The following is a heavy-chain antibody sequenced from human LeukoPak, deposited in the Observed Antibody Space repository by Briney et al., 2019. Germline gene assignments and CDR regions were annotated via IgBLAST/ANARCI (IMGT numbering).Heavy chain of an antibody. CDR1: GGSISSYY. D-gene: IGHD3-9*01. Sequence: SETLSLTCTVSGGSISSYYWSWILQPPGKGLELIGYIYYSGSTNYNPSLKSRVTISVDTSKNQFSLKLSSVTAADTAVYYCAIFGAEDGLRYLALYFDYWGQGTLVTVSS. CDR2: IYYSGST. CDR3: AIFGAEDGLRYLALYFDY. V-gene: IGHV4-59*01. J-gene: IGHJ4*02.